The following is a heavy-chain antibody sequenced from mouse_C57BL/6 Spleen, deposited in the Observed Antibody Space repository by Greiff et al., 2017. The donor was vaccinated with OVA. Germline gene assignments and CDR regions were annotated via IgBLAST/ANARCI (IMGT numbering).Heavy chain of an antibody. D-gene: IGHD1-1*01. J-gene: IGHJ3*01. CDR1: GYSITSGYY. CDR2: ISYDGSN. V-gene: IGHV3-6*01. Sequence: EVQLLESGPGLVKPSQSLSLTCSVTGYSITSGYYWNWIRQFPGNKLEWMGYISYDGSNNYNPSLKNRISITRDTSKNQFFLKLNSVTTEDTATYYCAREDYGNPGAYWGQGTLVTVSA. CDR3: AREDYGNPGAY.